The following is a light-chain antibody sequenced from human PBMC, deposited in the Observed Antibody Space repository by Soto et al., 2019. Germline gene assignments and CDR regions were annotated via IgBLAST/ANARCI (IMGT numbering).Light chain of an antibody. J-gene: IGKJ3*01. Sequence: EIVLTQSPGTLSLSPGERATLSCRASQSVSSSYLAWYQQKPGQAPRLLIYGESSRATGIPDRFSGSGSGKEFTLTHNRLEAEDFAMDYWQQYGSSPTFGPGTKVDIK. CDR2: GES. CDR3: QQYGSSPT. V-gene: IGKV3-20*01. CDR1: QSVSSSY.